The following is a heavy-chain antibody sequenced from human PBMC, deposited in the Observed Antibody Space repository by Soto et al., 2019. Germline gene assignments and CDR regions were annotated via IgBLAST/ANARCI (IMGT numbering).Heavy chain of an antibody. V-gene: IGHV3-30*18. CDR3: AKGVGPRRYSGDRTTGGNFDY. J-gene: IGHJ4*02. CDR2: ISYDGSNK. D-gene: IGHD5-12*01. CDR1: GFTFSSYG. Sequence: SLRLSCAASGFTFSSYGMHWVRQAPGKGLEWVAVISYDGSNKYYADSVKGRFTISRDNSKNTLYLQMNSLRAEDTAVYYCAKGVGPRRYSGDRTTGGNFDYWGQGTLVTVSS.